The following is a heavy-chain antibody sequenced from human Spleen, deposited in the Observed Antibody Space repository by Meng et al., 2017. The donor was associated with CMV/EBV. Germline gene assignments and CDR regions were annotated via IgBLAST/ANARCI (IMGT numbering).Heavy chain of an antibody. V-gene: IGHV1-69*10. CDR1: GYTFTSYY. Sequence: SVKVSCKASGYTFTSYYMHWVRQAAGQGLEWMGGIIPILHIANYAQKFQGRVTITAEKTTSTAYMELSSLSSEDTAVYYCAREFKNRRGIFGVASGGYYGMDVWGQGTTVTVSS. J-gene: IGHJ6*02. CDR2: IIPILHIA. CDR3: AREFKNRRGIFGVASGGYYGMDV. D-gene: IGHD3-3*01.